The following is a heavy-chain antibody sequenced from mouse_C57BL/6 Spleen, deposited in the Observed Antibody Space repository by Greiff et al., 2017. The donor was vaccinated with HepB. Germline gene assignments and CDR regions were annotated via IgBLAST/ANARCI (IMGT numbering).Heavy chain of an antibody. D-gene: IGHD2-10*01. CDR2: IHPNSGST. CDR3: AREPAYSYYFDY. J-gene: IGHJ2*01. Sequence: VQLQQSGAELVKPGASVKLSCKASGYTFTSYWMHWVKQRPGQGLEWIGMIHPNSGSTNYNEKFKSKATLTVDKSSSTAYMQLSSLTSEDSAVYYCAREPAYSYYFDYWGQGTTLTVSS. V-gene: IGHV1-64*01. CDR1: GYTFTSYW.